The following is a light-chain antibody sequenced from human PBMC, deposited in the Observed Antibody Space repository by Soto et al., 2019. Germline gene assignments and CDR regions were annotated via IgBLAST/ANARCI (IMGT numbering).Light chain of an antibody. CDR2: EVS. CDR1: SGDIGNFNL. V-gene: IGLV2-23*02. J-gene: IGLJ2*01. Sequence: QSALTQPASVSGSPGQSITISCTGTSGDIGNFNLVSWYQHHPGKAPNLIIYEVSKRPSGVSNRFSGSKSGNTASLTISGLQAEDEAEYDCCSYAGGSIYVLFGGGTKLTVL. CDR3: CSYAGGSIYVL.